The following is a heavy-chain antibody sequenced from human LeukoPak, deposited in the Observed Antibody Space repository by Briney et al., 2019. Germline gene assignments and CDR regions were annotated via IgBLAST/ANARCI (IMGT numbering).Heavy chain of an antibody. CDR2: IYYSGST. D-gene: IGHD3-22*01. J-gene: IGHJ4*02. CDR3: ARRKNYYDSTEIDY. CDR1: GGSISSGDYY. V-gene: IGHV4-30-4*01. Sequence: SETLSLTCTVSGGSISSGDYYWSWIRQPPGKGPEWIGYIYYSGSTYYNPSLKSRVTISVDTSKNQFSLKLSSVTAADTAVYYCARRKNYYDSTEIDYWGQGTLVTVSS.